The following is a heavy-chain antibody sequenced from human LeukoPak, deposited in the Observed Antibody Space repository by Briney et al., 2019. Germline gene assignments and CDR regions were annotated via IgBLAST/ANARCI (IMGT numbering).Heavy chain of an antibody. D-gene: IGHD2/OR15-2a*01. CDR1: GGSISGSY. V-gene: IGHV4-59*12. J-gene: IGHJ4*02. Sequence: PSETLSLTCTVSGGSISGSYWSWIRPPPGKGLEWIGYISYSGSTNYSPSLKSRVTISVDTSKNQFSLKLTSVTAADTAVYYCARGSRNNKIDYWGQGTLVTVSS. CDR2: ISYSGST. CDR3: ARGSRNNKIDY.